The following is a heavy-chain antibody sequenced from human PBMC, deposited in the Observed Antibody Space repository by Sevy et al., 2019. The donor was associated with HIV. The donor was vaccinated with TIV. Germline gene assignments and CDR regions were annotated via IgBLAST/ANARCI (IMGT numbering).Heavy chain of an antibody. CDR1: GFPFNYYA. V-gene: IGHV3-48*02. CDR3: ARERGTYYDTSGYPYLLEAGFDY. CDR2: INSDSDTM. D-gene: IGHD3-22*01. J-gene: IGHJ4*02. Sequence: GGALRLSCVASGFPFNYYAMNWVRQAPGKGLEWILYINSDSDTMYYGHSVKGRFTISRDNAKKSLYLQMNSLRDEDTAVYYCARERGTYYDTSGYPYLLEAGFDYWGQGTLVTVSS.